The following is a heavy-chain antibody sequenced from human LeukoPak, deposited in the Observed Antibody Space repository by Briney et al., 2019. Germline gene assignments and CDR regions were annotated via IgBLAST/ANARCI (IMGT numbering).Heavy chain of an antibody. CDR2: IRYDGSNK. J-gene: IGHJ4*02. Sequence: GGSLRLSCAASGFTFSSYGMHWVRQAPGKGLEWVAFIRYDGSNKYYADSVKGRFTISRDNSNNTLYLQMNSLRAEDTAVYYCVKTSGGVVVPAAIDYWGQGTLVTVSS. CDR1: GFTFSSYG. D-gene: IGHD2-2*01. V-gene: IGHV3-30*02. CDR3: VKTSGGVVVPAAIDY.